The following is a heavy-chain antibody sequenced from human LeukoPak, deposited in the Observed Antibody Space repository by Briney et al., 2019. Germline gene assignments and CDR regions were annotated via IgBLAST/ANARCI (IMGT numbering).Heavy chain of an antibody. V-gene: IGHV4-30-2*01. CDR2: IYHSGST. J-gene: IGHJ4*02. CDR1: GGSISSGGYS. D-gene: IGHD3-10*01. Sequence: SQTLSLTCAVSGGSISSGGYSWSWIRQPPGKGLEWIGYIYHSGSTYYNPSLKSRVTISVDRSKNQFSLKLSSVTAADTAVYYCARMVSPRYFDYWGQGTLATVSS. CDR3: ARMVSPRYFDY.